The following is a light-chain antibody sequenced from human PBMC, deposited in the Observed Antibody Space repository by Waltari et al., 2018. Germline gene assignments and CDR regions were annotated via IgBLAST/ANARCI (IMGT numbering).Light chain of an antibody. CDR3: CSYAGSGTYV. J-gene: IGLJ1*01. V-gene: IGLV2-23*02. Sequence: QSALTQPASVSGTPGQSITISCTGTNSDVGNYNLVSWYQHHPGEAPKLMICEVIKRPSGVANRFSGSRSGNTASLTISGLQAEDEADYYCCSYAGSGTYVFGTGTKVTVL. CDR1: NSDVGNYNL. CDR2: EVI.